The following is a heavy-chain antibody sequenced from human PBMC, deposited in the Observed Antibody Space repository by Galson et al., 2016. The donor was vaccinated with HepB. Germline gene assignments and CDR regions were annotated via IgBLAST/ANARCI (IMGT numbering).Heavy chain of an antibody. CDR3: AKDRCTSTSCPLGMGV. V-gene: IGHV3-30*18. D-gene: IGHD2-2*01. J-gene: IGHJ6*04. Sequence: SLRLSCAASGFTFNNYGMHWVRQAPGKGLEWVSLISYDGSTKYYADSVKGRFSTSRDNSKNTLSLQMNSLRVEDTAVYYCAKDRCTSTSCPLGMGVWGSGTTVIVSA. CDR2: ISYDGSTK. CDR1: GFTFNNYG.